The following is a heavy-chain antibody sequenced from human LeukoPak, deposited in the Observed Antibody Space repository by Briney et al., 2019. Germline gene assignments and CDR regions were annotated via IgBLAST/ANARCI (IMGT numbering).Heavy chain of an antibody. CDR1: GFTFSSNH. CDR2: MFSDGNT. V-gene: IGHV3-53*01. J-gene: IGHJ4*02. D-gene: IGHD1-26*01. Sequence: GGSLRLSCAASGFTFSSNHMNWVRQAPGKGLQWVSVMFSDGNTNYADSVKGRFTISRDNSKNTLSLQMNSLRVEDTAVYYCARGLVGPTGVFDYWGQGTLVTVSS. CDR3: ARGLVGPTGVFDY.